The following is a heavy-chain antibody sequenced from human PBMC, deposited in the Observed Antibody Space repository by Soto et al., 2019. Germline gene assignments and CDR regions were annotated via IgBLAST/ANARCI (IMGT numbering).Heavy chain of an antibody. J-gene: IGHJ6*02. CDR3: ARQGFSKHYFYAADV. V-gene: IGHV5-10-1*01. Sequence: PGESLKISCEGSGYSFSSFWISWVRQMPGKGLEWVGRIDPSDSYINYSPSFEGHVTISADRSTNTAFLHLRSLEASDTATYFCARQGFSKHYFYAADVWGQGTTVTVSS. D-gene: IGHD6-13*01. CDR2: IDPSDSYI. CDR1: GYSFSSFW.